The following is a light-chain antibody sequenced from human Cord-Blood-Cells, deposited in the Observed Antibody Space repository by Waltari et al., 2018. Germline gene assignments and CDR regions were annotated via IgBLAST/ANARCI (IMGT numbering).Light chain of an antibody. V-gene: IGKV1-33*01. CDR2: DAS. CDR3: QQYDNLPLT. J-gene: IGKJ4*01. Sequence: DIQMTQSPSSLSASVGDRVTITCQASQDISNYLNWYQQKPGKAPKLLIYDASNLETGVPSRFIGRGSWTDFTFTISSLQPEDIATYYCQQYDNLPLTFGGGTKVEIK. CDR1: QDISNY.